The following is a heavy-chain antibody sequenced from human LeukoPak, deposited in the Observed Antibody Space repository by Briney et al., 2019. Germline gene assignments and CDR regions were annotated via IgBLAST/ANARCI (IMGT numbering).Heavy chain of an antibody. CDR2: INPNSGGT. Sequence: ASVKVSCEASGYTFTGYYMHWVRQAPGQGLEWMGWINPNSGGTNYAQKFQGRVTMTRDTSISTAYMELSRLRSDDTAVYYCASLGYCSSTSCQEYYFDYWGQGTLVTVSS. J-gene: IGHJ4*02. V-gene: IGHV1-2*02. CDR3: ASLGYCSSTSCQEYYFDY. D-gene: IGHD2-2*01. CDR1: GYTFTGYY.